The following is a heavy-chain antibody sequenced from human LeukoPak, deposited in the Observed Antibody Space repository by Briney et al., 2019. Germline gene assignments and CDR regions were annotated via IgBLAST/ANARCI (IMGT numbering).Heavy chain of an antibody. CDR3: ARDRGSLRGYSYGTPFDY. D-gene: IGHD5-18*01. CDR2: IRYDGSNK. J-gene: IGHJ4*02. V-gene: IGHV3-30*02. Sequence: GGSLRLSCAASGFTFSSYGMHWVRQAPGKGLEWVAFIRYDGSNKYYADSVKGRFTISRDNAKNSLYLQMNSLRAEDTAVYYCARDRGSLRGYSYGTPFDYWGQGTLVTVSS. CDR1: GFTFSSYG.